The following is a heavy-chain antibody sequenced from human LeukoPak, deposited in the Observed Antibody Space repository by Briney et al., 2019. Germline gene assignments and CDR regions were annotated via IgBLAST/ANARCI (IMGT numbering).Heavy chain of an antibody. CDR2: IYTSGST. D-gene: IGHD1-14*01. V-gene: IGHV4-61*02. Sequence: SETLSLTCTVSGGSISSGSYYWSWIRQPAGKGLEWIGRIYTSGSTNYNPSLKSRVTISVDTSKNQFSLKLSSVTAADTAVYYCARQEPNAFDIWGQGTMVTVSS. J-gene: IGHJ3*02. CDR3: ARQEPNAFDI. CDR1: GGSISSGSYY.